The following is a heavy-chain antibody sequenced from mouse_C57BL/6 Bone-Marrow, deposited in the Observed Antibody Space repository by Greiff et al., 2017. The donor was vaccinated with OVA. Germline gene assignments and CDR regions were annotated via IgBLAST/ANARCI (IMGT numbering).Heavy chain of an antibody. CDR1: GFSLTSYG. CDR2: IGSGGST. J-gene: IGHJ1*03. V-gene: IGHV2-2*01. Sequence: QVQLQQPGPGLVKPSQSLSITCTVSGFSLTSYGVHWVRQSPGKGLEWLGVIGSGGSTDYNAAFIYRLGISKYNSKRQFFCNMNRLQADDSAIYYCSRWVINTVKGYFDVWGTGTTVTVSS. CDR3: SRWVINTVKGYFDV. D-gene: IGHD1-1*01.